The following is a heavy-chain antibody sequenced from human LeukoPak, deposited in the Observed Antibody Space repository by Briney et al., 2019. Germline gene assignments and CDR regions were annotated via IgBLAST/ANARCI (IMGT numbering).Heavy chain of an antibody. V-gene: IGHV3-23*01. CDR3: AKDGYYDGSGQIHFDY. CDR2: ISGSGGST. D-gene: IGHD3-22*01. CDR1: GFTFSSYA. Sequence: GGSLRLSCAASGFTFSSYAMSWVRQAPGKGLEWVSAISGSGGSTYYADSVKGRFTISRDNSKNTLYLQMNSLRAEDTAVYYCAKDGYYDGSGQIHFDYWGQGTLVTVSS. J-gene: IGHJ4*02.